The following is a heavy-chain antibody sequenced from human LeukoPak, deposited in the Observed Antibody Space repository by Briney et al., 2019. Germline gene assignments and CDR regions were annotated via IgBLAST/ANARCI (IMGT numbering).Heavy chain of an antibody. CDR1: GFTFSSYW. D-gene: IGHD6-19*01. J-gene: IGHJ4*02. CDR2: INSDGSST. CDR3: ARRDSSDWYAMDY. V-gene: IGHV3-74*01. Sequence: PGGSLRLSCAASGFTFSSYWMHWVRQAPGKGLVWVSRINSDGSSTSYADSVKGRFTISRDNAKNTLYLQMNSLRAEDTAVYYCARRDSSDWYAMDYWGQGTLVTVSS.